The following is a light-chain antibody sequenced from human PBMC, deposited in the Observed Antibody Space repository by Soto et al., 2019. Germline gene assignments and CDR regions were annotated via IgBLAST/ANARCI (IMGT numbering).Light chain of an antibody. Sequence: EIVMTQSPATLPVSPGERATLSCRASQSVSSNLAWYQQKPGQAPRFLIYGASTRATGIPARFSGSGSGTEFTLTISSLQSEDFEVYYCQQYDNWPLTFGAGTKVDIX. V-gene: IGKV3-15*01. CDR3: QQYDNWPLT. CDR2: GAS. J-gene: IGKJ4*01. CDR1: QSVSSN.